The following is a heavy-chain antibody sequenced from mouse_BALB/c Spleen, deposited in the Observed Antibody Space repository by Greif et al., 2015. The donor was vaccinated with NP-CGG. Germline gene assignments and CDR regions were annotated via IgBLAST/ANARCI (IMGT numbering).Heavy chain of an antibody. CDR2: INPSTGYT. D-gene: IGHD2-14*01. J-gene: IGHJ3*01. V-gene: IGHV1-7*01. CDR1: GYTFTSYW. Sequence: VQLQESGAELAKPGASVKMSCKASGYTFTSYWMHWVKQRPGRGLEWIGYINPSTGYTEYNQKFKDKATLTADKSSSTAYMQLSSLTSEDSAVYYCAYRYDAWFAYWGQGTLVTVSA. CDR3: AYRYDAWFAY.